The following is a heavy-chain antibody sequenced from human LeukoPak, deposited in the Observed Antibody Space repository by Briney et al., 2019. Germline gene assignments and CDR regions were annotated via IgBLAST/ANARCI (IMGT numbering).Heavy chain of an antibody. D-gene: IGHD3-10*01. J-gene: IGHJ4*02. CDR3: AKAEGSGSYYNVRTPNYFDY. CDR1: GFTFSSYA. CDR2: ISGSGGST. V-gene: IGHV3-23*01. Sequence: GGSLRLSCAASGFTFSSYAMSWVRQAPGKGLEWVSAISGSGGSTYYADSVKGRFTISRDNSKNTLYLQMNSLRAEDTAVYYCAKAEGSGSYYNVRTPNYFDYWGQGTLVTVSS.